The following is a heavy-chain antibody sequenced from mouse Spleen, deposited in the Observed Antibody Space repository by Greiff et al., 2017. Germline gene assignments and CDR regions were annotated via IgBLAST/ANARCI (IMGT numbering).Heavy chain of an antibody. Sequence: QVQLQQSGAELARPGASVKLSCKASGYTFTSYGISWVKQRTGQGLEWIGEIYPRSGNTYYNEKFKGKATLTADKSSSTAYMELRSLTSEDSAVYFCARDYGSSLRNYAMDYWGQGTSVTVSS. J-gene: IGHJ4*01. D-gene: IGHD1-1*01. CDR2: IYPRSGNT. CDR3: ARDYGSSLRNYAMDY. CDR1: GYTFTSYG. V-gene: IGHV1-81*01.